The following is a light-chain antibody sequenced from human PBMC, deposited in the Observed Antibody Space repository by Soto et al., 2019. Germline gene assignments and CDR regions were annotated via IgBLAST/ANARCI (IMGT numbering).Light chain of an antibody. CDR3: CSYAGSPRYV. Sequence: QSALTQPRSASGSPGQSVTISCTGTSSDVGGYNYVSWYQQHPGKAPKLMIYDVSERPSGVPDRFSGSKSGNTASLTISGLQAEDEADYYCCSYAGSPRYVLGTGTKLTVL. J-gene: IGLJ1*01. V-gene: IGLV2-11*01. CDR1: SSDVGGYNY. CDR2: DVS.